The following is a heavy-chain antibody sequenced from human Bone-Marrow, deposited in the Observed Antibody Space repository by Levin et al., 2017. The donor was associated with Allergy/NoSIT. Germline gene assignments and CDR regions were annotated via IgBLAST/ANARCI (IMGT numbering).Heavy chain of an antibody. V-gene: IGHV5-51*01. Sequence: TGGSLRLSCKVSGYSFTSLWIGWVRQMPGNGLEWMGVIYPDDSNTRYSPSFQGQVTFSVDKSISTAFLQWSHLKPSDTAMYYCARLAVNYCGRSTCDGLDVWGQGTTVTVSS. CDR1: GYSFTSLW. CDR2: IYPDDSNT. D-gene: IGHD2-21*01. J-gene: IGHJ6*02. CDR3: ARLAVNYCGRSTCDGLDV.